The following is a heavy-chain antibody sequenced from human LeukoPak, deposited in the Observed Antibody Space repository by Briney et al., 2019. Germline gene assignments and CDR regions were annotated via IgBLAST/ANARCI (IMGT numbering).Heavy chain of an antibody. CDR1: GYTLTELS. J-gene: IGHJ5*02. Sequence: ASVKVSCKVSGYTLTELSMHWVRQAPGKGLEWMGGFDPEDGETIYAQKFQGRVTMTGDTSTDTAYMELSSLRSEDTAVYYCASRGYSYGYRGYWFDPWGQGTLVTVSS. D-gene: IGHD5-18*01. CDR2: FDPEDGET. CDR3: ASRGYSYGYRGYWFDP. V-gene: IGHV1-24*01.